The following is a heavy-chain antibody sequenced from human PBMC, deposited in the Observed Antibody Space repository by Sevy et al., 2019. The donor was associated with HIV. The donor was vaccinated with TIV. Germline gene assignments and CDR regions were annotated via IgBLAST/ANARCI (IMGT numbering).Heavy chain of an antibody. J-gene: IGHJ6*02. CDR3: ARDPVPAAIRGGSGMDV. D-gene: IGHD2-2*02. Sequence: GGSLRLTCAASGFTFSSYAMHWVRLAPGKGLEWVAVLSYDGSNKDYADSVKGRFTISRDNSKNTLYLQMNSLRAEDTAVYYCARDPVPAAIRGGSGMDVWGQGTTVTVSS. CDR2: LSYDGSNK. V-gene: IGHV3-30-3*01. CDR1: GFTFSSYA.